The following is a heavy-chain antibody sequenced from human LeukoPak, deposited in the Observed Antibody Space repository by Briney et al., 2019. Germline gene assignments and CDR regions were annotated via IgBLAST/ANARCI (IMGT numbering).Heavy chain of an antibody. D-gene: IGHD5-12*01. Sequence: PGGSLRLSCAASGFIFSSYAMRWVRQAPGKGLEWVAVVSYVGSESFYADSVKGRFTISRDNSKNTLYLQMSGLRVEDTAVYYCAKGAIWGQYSGNDFFDYWGQGNLVTVSS. CDR1: GFIFSSYA. CDR2: VSYVGSES. CDR3: AKGAIWGQYSGNDFFDY. J-gene: IGHJ4*02. V-gene: IGHV3-30*18.